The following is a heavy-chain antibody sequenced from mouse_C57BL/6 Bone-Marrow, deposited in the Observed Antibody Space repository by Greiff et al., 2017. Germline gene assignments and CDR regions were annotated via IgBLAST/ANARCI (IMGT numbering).Heavy chain of an antibody. CDR1: GYTFTDYY. V-gene: IGHV1-26*01. CDR2: INPNNGGT. CDR3: ARCAGNYV. D-gene: IGHD2-1*01. Sequence: EVQLQQSGPELVKPGASVKISCKASGYTFTDYYMNWVKQSHGKSLEWIGDINPNNGGTSYNQKFKGKATLTVDKSSSTAYMELRSLTSEDSAVYYCARCAGNYVWGTGNTVTVAS. J-gene: IGHJ1*03.